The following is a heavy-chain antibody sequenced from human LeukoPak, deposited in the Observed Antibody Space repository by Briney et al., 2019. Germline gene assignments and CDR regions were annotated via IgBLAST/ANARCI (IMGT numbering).Heavy chain of an antibody. V-gene: IGHV1-69*05. CDR1: GGTFSSYA. CDR2: IIPIFGTA. D-gene: IGHD2-2*01. Sequence: SVKVSCKASGGTFSSYAISWVRQAPGQGLELMGGIIPIFGTANYAQKLQGRVTITTDESTSTAYMELSSLRSEDTAVYYCARGYCSSTSCYYYFDYWGQGTLVTVSS. J-gene: IGHJ4*02. CDR3: ARGYCSSTSCYYYFDY.